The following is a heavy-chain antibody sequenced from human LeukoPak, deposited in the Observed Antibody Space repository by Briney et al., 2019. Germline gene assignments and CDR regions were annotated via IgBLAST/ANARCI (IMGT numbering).Heavy chain of an antibody. D-gene: IGHD1-26*01. Sequence: GSSVKVSCKASGGTFSSYTISWVRQAPGQGLEWMGRIIPILGIANYAQKFQGRVTITADKSTSTAYMELSSLRSEDTAVYYCGREIVGAKKANLDYWGQGTLVTVSS. CDR3: GREIVGAKKANLDY. CDR1: GGTFSSYT. CDR2: IIPILGIA. V-gene: IGHV1-69*04. J-gene: IGHJ4*02.